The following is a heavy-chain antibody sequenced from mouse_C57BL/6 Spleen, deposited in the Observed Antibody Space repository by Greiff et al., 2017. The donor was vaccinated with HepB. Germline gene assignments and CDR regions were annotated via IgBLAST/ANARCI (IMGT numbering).Heavy chain of an antibody. V-gene: IGHV1-22*01. CDR2: INPNNGGT. Sequence: EVQLQQSGPELVKPGASVKMSCKASGYTFTDYNMHWVKQSHGKSLEWIGYINPNNGGTSYNQKFKGKATLTVNKSSSTAYMELRSLTSEDSAVYYCARPYGYGSSSWFAYWGQGTLVTVSA. D-gene: IGHD1-1*01. J-gene: IGHJ3*01. CDR3: ARPYGYGSSSWFAY. CDR1: GYTFTDYN.